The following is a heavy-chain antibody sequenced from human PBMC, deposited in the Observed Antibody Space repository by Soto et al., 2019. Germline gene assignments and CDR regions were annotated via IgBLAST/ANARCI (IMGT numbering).Heavy chain of an antibody. V-gene: IGHV4-30-4*01. CDR2: IYYSGST. J-gene: IGHJ4*02. D-gene: IGHD4-17*01. CDR1: GGSISSGDYY. Sequence: PWETLSLTCAVSGGSISSGDYYWSCIRQPPGKGLEWIGYIYYSGSTYYNPSLKSRVTISVDTSKNQFSLKLSSVTAADTAVYYCARLTTVVTFDYWGRGTLVTVSS. CDR3: ARLTTVVTFDY.